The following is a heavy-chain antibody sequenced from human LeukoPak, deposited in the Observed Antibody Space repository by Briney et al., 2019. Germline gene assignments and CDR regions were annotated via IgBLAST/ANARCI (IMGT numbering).Heavy chain of an antibody. V-gene: IGHV3-30*03. CDR2: ISYDGSNK. CDR3: ATGDYGAFDI. CDR1: GFTFSSYG. Sequence: GRSLRLSCAASGFTFSSYGMHWVRQAPGKGLEWVAVISYDGSNKYYADSVKGRFTISRDNSKNTLYLQMNSLRAEDTAVYYCATGDYGAFDIWGQGTMVTVSS. D-gene: IGHD4-17*01. J-gene: IGHJ3*02.